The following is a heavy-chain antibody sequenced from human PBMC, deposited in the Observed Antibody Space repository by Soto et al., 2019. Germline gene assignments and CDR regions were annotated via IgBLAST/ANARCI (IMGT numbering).Heavy chain of an antibody. D-gene: IGHD4-17*01. J-gene: IGHJ2*01. CDR3: ARNLRWYFDL. V-gene: IGHV3-33*01. CDR2: IWYDGSNK. Sequence: QVQLVESGGGGVQPGRSLRLSCAASGFTFSSDGMHWVRQAPGKGLGWVAVIWYDGSNKYYADSVKGRFTISRDNSKNTLYLQMNSLRAEDTAVYYCARNLRWYFDLWGRGTLVTVSS. CDR1: GFTFSSDG.